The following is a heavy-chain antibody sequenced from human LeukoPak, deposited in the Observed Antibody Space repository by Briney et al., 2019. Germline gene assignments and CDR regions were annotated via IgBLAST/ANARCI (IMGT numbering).Heavy chain of an antibody. CDR1: GFTFSSYA. V-gene: IGHV3-30-3*01. D-gene: IGHD6-19*01. CDR2: ISYDGSNK. Sequence: GGSLRLSCAASGFTFSSYAMHWVRQAPGKGLEWVAVISYDGSNKYYADSVKGRFTISRDNSKNTLYLQMNSLRAEDTAVYYCARDSSGWEVYYSDYWGQGTLVTVSS. CDR3: ARDSSGWEVYYSDY. J-gene: IGHJ4*02.